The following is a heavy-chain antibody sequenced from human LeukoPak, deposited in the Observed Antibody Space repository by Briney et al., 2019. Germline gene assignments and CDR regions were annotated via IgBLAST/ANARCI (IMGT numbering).Heavy chain of an antibody. V-gene: IGHV1-69*06. D-gene: IGHD3-10*01. J-gene: IGHJ5*02. Sequence: ASVKVSCKASGGTFSSYAISWVRQAPGQGLEWMGGIIPIFGTANYAQKFQGRVTITADKSTSTAYMELSSLRSEDTAVYYCARDFPMVRGVRTNSNWFDPWGQGTLVTVSS. CDR2: IIPIFGTA. CDR1: GGTFSSYA. CDR3: ARDFPMVRGVRTNSNWFDP.